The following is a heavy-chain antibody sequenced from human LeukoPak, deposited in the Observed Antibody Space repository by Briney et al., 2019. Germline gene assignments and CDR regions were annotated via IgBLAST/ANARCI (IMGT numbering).Heavy chain of an antibody. D-gene: IGHD3-9*01. Sequence: ASVKGSCKASGYTFTSYGISWVRQAPGQGLEWVGWISAYNGNTNYAQKLQGRVTMTTDTSTSTAYMELRSLRSDDTAVYYCARVFLGYDILTGYYMAHFDYWGQGTLVTVSS. V-gene: IGHV1-18*01. CDR3: ARVFLGYDILTGYYMAHFDY. CDR1: GYTFTSYG. CDR2: ISAYNGNT. J-gene: IGHJ4*02.